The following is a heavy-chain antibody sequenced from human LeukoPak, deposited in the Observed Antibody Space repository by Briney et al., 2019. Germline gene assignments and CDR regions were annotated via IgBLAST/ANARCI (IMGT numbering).Heavy chain of an antibody. CDR2: ISDSGVSA. D-gene: IGHD5-18*01. CDR3: AKGDGSTYVTHFDF. J-gene: IGHJ4*02. Sequence: GGSLGLSCAASGFTFRSCAMHWVRQAPGKGLEWVSGISDSGVSAFYTHSVKGRFTISRDNSKNTLYLQMSSLRAEDTAVYYCAKGDGSTYVTHFDFWGQGTLVSVSS. CDR1: GFTFRSCA. V-gene: IGHV3-23*01.